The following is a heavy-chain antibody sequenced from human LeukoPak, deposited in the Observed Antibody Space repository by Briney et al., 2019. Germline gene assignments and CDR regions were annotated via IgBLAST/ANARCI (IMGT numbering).Heavy chain of an antibody. D-gene: IGHD2-8*01. CDR1: GFTFSSYS. CDR2: ISSSSYI. CDR3: ARDTIPYCTNGVCFGDNWFDP. J-gene: IGHJ5*02. V-gene: IGHV3-21*01. Sequence: TGGSLRLSCAASGFTFSSYSMNWVRQVPGKGLEWVSSISSSSYIYYADSVKGRFTISRDNAKNSLYLQMNSLRAEDTAVYYCARDTIPYCTNGVCFGDNWFDPWGQGTLVTVSS.